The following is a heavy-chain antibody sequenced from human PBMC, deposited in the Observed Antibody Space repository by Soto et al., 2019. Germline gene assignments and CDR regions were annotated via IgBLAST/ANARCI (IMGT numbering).Heavy chain of an antibody. V-gene: IGHV3-23*01. D-gene: IGHD2-2*01. CDR2: ISSSGGST. Sequence: VVSLRLSCAASGFTFSSYAMSWVRQAPGKGLEWVSAISSSGGSTYYADSVKGRFTISRDNSKNSLYLELTNLRSEDTAVYYCAREKCSSTSCNHGMDVWGLGTTVSVSS. J-gene: IGHJ6*02. CDR1: GFTFSSYA. CDR3: AREKCSSTSCNHGMDV.